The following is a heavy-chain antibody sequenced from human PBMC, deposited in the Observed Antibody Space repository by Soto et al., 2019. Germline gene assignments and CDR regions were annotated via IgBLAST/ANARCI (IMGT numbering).Heavy chain of an antibody. CDR2: ISAYSGDT. V-gene: IGHV1-18*01. CDR3: ARDGRAFSIFGETMDV. CDR1: GYTFTNYA. D-gene: IGHD3-3*01. Sequence: VQLLQSGGEVRKPGASVKVSCKTSGYTFTNYAINWVRQAPGQGLQWMGWISAYSGDTKYAQRFQDRLTVTTDPSTTTASMELRSLRSDDTAVYYCARDGRAFSIFGETMDVWGQGPTVTVSS. J-gene: IGHJ6*02.